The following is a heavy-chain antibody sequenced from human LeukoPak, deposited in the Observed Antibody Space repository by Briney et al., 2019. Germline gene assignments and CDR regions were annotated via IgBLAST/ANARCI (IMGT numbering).Heavy chain of an antibody. V-gene: IGHV1-8*01. J-gene: IGHJ5*02. CDR2: MNPNSGNT. Sequence: ASVKVSCKASGYTFTSYDINWVRQATGQGLEWMGWMNPNSGNTGYAQKFQGRVTMTRNTSISTAYMELSRLRSDDTAVYYCARTDCGGDCYSSRGWFDPWGQGTLVTVSS. CDR1: GYTFTSYD. CDR3: ARTDCGGDCYSSRGWFDP. D-gene: IGHD2-21*02.